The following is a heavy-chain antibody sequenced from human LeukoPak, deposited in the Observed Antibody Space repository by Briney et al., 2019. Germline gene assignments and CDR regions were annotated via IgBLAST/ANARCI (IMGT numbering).Heavy chain of an antibody. CDR3: ARGIAAAGNWFDP. V-gene: IGHV4-39*07. J-gene: IGHJ5*02. CDR1: GGSISSSSYY. Sequence: RPSETLSLTCNVSGGSISSSSYYWGWIRQPPGKGLEWIGRIYTSGSTNYNPSLKSRVTISVDTSKDQFSLKLSSVTAADTAVYYCARGIAAAGNWFDPWGQGTLVTVSS. CDR2: IYTSGST. D-gene: IGHD6-13*01.